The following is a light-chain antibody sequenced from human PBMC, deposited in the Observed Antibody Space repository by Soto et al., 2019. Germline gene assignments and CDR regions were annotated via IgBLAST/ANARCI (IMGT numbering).Light chain of an antibody. J-gene: IGKJ3*01. CDR2: DAS. CDR3: QQRTNWLT. CDR1: QNVSTY. V-gene: IGKV3-11*01. Sequence: EIVLTQSPATLSLSPGERATLSCRASQNVSTYLAWYQQKPGQAPRLLIYDASNRATGVPARFRGSGSGTDVTLTNSSLEPEDFAVYYCQQRTNWLTFGPENKVDI.